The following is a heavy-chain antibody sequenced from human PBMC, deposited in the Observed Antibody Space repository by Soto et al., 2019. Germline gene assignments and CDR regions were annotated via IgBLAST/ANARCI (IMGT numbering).Heavy chain of an antibody. CDR2: IIPILGTT. V-gene: IGHV1-69*01. D-gene: IGHD1-26*01. J-gene: IGHJ4*02. CDR1: GGTLSTYA. Sequence: QVQLVQSGAEVKKPGSSVKVSCKASGGTLSTYAFSWVRQAPGQRLEWMGGIIPILGTTNYTQKFQGRVTITADESTSTGYMVLSTLRSDDTAVYYCATTPRIAGGIPIDYWGQGTLVTVSS. CDR3: ATTPRIAGGIPIDY.